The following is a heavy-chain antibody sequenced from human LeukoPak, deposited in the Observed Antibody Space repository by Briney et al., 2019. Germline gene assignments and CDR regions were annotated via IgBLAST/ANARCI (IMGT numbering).Heavy chain of an antibody. CDR2: IYSTGIT. CDR3: ARDFDYVSGPVDP. D-gene: IGHD3-16*01. J-gene: IGHJ5*02. Sequence: SETLSLTCTVSGDSISSYYWSWLRQPAGKGLEWIGRIYSTGITNYNPSLKSRVTMSVDTSKNQFSLKLNSVTAADTAVYYCARDFDYVSGPVDPWGQGTLVTVSS. CDR1: GDSISSYY. V-gene: IGHV4-4*07.